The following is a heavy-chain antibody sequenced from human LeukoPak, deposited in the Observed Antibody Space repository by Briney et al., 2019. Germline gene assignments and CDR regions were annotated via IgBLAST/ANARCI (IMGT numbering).Heavy chain of an antibody. CDR2: ISDDGSNT. V-gene: IGHV3-30*18. Sequence: GGSLRLSCTAPGFTLSNFGMHWVRQAPGKGLEWVAVISDDGSNTFYADSVKGRFTISRDNSKNTLYLQLNSLRPEDTAVYYCAKDADTATIIYWYFDLWGRGTLVTVSS. CDR3: AKDADTATIIYWYFDL. D-gene: IGHD5-18*01. J-gene: IGHJ2*01. CDR1: GFTLSNFG.